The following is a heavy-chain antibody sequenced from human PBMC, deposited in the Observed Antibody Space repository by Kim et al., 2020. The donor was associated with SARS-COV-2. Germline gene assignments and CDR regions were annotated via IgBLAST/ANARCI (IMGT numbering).Heavy chain of an antibody. CDR2: INPNSGGT. CDR3: ARGDRVVVAARTPNMGY. J-gene: IGHJ4*02. D-gene: IGHD2-15*01. Sequence: ASVKVSCKASGYTFTGYYMHWVRQAPGQGLEWMGWINPNSGGTNYAQKFQGWVTMTRDTSISTAYMELSRLRSDDTAVYYCARGDRVVVAARTPNMGYWGQGTLVTVSS. V-gene: IGHV1-2*04. CDR1: GYTFTGYY.